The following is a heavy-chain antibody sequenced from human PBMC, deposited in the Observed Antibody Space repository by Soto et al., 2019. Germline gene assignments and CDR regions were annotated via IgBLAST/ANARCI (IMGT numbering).Heavy chain of an antibody. CDR3: ARSIVVVTAIDY. V-gene: IGHV1-3*05. J-gene: IGHJ4*02. D-gene: IGHD2-21*02. CDR1: GYTFTSYA. CDR2: INAGNGNT. Sequence: QVQLVQSGTEEKKPGASVKVSCKASGYTFTSYAMHWVRHAPGQRLEWMGWINAGNGNTKYSQKFQGRVTITRDTSASTAYMELSSLRSEDTAVYYCARSIVVVTAIDYWGQGTLVTVSS.